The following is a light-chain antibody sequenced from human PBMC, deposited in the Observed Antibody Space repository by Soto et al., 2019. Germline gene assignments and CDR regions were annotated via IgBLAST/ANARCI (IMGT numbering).Light chain of an antibody. J-gene: IGLJ3*02. CDR2: EDN. CDR1: SGSIASNY. V-gene: IGLV6-57*03. Sequence: FMLTQPHSVSESPGKTVTISCTRSSGSIASNYVQWYQQRPGSAPTTVIYEDNQRPSGVPDRFSGSIDSSSNSASLTISGLKTEDEADYYCQSYDSRYWVFGGGTKVTVL. CDR3: QSYDSRYWV.